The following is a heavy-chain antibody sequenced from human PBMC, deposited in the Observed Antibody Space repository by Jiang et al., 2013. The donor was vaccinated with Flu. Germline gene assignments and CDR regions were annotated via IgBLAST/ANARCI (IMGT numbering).Heavy chain of an antibody. Sequence: GSGLVKPSETLSLTCIVSGGSIDNRGHSWSWIRQPPGGGLEWVGYLYHSGNTYVHPSLKGRAAISVERSTNQFSLRLNSVTAADTAVYYCAAHRAYAQNWFGPWGQGILVTVSS. V-gene: IGHV4-30-2*01. CDR2: LYHSGNT. J-gene: IGHJ5*02. D-gene: IGHD2/OR15-2a*01. CDR1: GGSIDNRGHS. CDR3: AAHRAYAQNWFGP.